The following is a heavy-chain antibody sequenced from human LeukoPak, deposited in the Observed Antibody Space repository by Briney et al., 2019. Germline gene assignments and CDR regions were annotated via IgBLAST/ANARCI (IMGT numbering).Heavy chain of an antibody. D-gene: IGHD4/OR15-4a*01. CDR1: GFTFSSYE. CDR2: ISSSGSTI. CDR3: ARRAGAYSHPYDY. Sequence: GGSLRLSCAASGFTFSSYEMNWVRQAPGKGLEWVSYISSSGSTIYYADSVKGRFTISRDNARNSLYLQVNSLRAEDTAVYYCARRAGAYSHPYDYWGQGTLVTVSS. J-gene: IGHJ4*02. V-gene: IGHV3-48*03.